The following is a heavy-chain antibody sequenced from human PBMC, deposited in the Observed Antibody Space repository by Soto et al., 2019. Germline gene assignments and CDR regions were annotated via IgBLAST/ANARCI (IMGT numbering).Heavy chain of an antibody. CDR2: LDPGDSYT. CDR1: GYSFTSYW. V-gene: IGHV5-10-1*01. J-gene: IGHJ6*02. D-gene: IGHD2-2*01. CDR3: ARGTCSTTSCDYYYGMDV. Sequence: GESLKISCKGSGYSFTSYWISWVRQMPGKGLEWMGRLDPGDSYTNYRPSFQGHVTISGDVSISTAYLQWSSLKASDTGIYYCARGTCSTTSCDYYYGMDVWGQGTTVTVSS.